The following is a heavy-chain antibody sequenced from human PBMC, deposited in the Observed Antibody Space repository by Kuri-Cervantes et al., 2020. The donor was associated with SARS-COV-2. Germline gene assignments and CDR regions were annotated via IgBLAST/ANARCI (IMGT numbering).Heavy chain of an antibody. CDR2: INPSGGST. Sequence: GESLKISCKTSGYTFTIYYMHWVRQAPGQGLEWMGIINPSGGSTSYAQKFQGRVTMTRDTSISTAYMELSRLRSEDTAVYYCASGYWGSGYPRYYYYMDVWGKGTTVTVSS. CDR3: ASGYWGSGYPRYYYYMDV. CDR1: GYTFTIYY. D-gene: IGHD3-22*01. V-gene: IGHV1-46*01. J-gene: IGHJ6*03.